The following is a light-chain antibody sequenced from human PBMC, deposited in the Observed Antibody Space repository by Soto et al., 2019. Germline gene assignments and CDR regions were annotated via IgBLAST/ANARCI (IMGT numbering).Light chain of an antibody. V-gene: IGLV2-8*01. CDR1: SSDVGGYNY. Sequence: QSALTQPPSASGSPGQSVAISCTGTSSDVGGYNYVSWYQQHPGKAPKLMIYEVNKRPSGVPDRFSGSKSGNTASLTVSGLQAEDEADYYCSSYAGSSNVFGTGTHLTVL. J-gene: IGLJ1*01. CDR3: SSYAGSSNV. CDR2: EVN.